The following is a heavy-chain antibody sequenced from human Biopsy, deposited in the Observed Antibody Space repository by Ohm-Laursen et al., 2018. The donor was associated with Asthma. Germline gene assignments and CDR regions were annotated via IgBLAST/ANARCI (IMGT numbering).Heavy chain of an antibody. V-gene: IGHV1-18*01. CDR1: GGTLSSHA. D-gene: IGHD4-11*01. CDR2: ISAYNGNT. J-gene: IGHJ5*02. CDR3: ARWTTPINGFDP. Sequence: SVKVSCKASGGTLSSHAICWVRQAPGQGLEWMGWISAYNGNTNYAQKFQGRLTLTTDTSTSTAHMELRSLRSDDTAVYYCARWTTPINGFDPWGQGTLVTVSS.